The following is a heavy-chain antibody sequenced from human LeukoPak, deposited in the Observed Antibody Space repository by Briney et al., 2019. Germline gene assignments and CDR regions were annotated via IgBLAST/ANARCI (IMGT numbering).Heavy chain of an antibody. Sequence: GGSLRLSCAASGFTFSSYAMHWVRQAPGKGLEWVAVISYDGSSKYYADSVKGRFTISRDNSKNTLYLQMNSLRAEGTAVYYCARSQERVVLDSNFDYWGQGTLVTVSS. CDR1: GFTFSSYA. V-gene: IGHV3-30*04. J-gene: IGHJ4*02. CDR3: ARSQERVVLDSNFDY. D-gene: IGHD2-15*01. CDR2: ISYDGSSK.